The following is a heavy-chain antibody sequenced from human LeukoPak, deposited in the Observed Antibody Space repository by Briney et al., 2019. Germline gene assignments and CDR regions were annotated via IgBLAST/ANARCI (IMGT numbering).Heavy chain of an antibody. CDR2: INPNSGGT. V-gene: IGHV1-2*02. J-gene: IGHJ4*02. D-gene: IGHD2-21*01. CDR1: GYTFTDHY. CDR3: ARDRGDPYSFDY. Sequence: ASVKVSCKASGYTFTDHYMHWVRQAPGQGLEWMGWINPNSGGTNYAQKFQGRVTMTRDTSISTAYMELNSLRSDDTAVYYCARDRGDPYSFDYWGQGTMVTVSS.